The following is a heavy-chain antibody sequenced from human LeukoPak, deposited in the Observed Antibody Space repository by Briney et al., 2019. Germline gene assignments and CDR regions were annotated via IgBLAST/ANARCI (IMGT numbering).Heavy chain of an antibody. CDR1: GYTFTGYY. J-gene: IGHJ4*02. CDR3: AGNTVATVAGLWEDAFFFDY. Sequence: ASVKVSCKASGYTFTGYYMHWVRQAPGQGLEWMGWINPNSGATNYAQKFQGRVTMTRDASIPTAYMELSRLRSDDTAVYYCAGNTVATVAGLWEDAFFFDYWGQGTLVTVSS. V-gene: IGHV1-2*02. CDR2: INPNSGAT. D-gene: IGHD6-19*01.